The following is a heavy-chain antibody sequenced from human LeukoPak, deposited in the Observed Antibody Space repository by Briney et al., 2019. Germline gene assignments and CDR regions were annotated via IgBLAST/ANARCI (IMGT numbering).Heavy chain of an antibody. CDR1: GGSISSSSYY. CDR3: ARELRRCSGGSCYSGFDY. CDR2: IYYSGST. V-gene: IGHV4-39*07. J-gene: IGHJ4*02. Sequence: SETLSLTCTVSGGSISSSSYYWGWIRQPPGKGLEWIGSIYYSGSTYYNPSLKSRVTISVDTSKNQFSLKLSSVTAADTAVYYCARELRRCSGGSCYSGFDYWGQGTLVTVSS. D-gene: IGHD2-15*01.